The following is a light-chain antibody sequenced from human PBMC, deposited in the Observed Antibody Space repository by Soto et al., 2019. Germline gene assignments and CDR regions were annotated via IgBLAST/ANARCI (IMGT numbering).Light chain of an antibody. V-gene: IGLV2-14*01. Sequence: QSVLTQPASVSGYPGQSITISCTGTSSDVGGYNYVSWYQQHPGKAPKLMIYEVSNRPSGVSNRFSGSKSGNTASLTISGLQAEDEADYYCSSYTSSSTLYVFGTGTKGTVL. CDR1: SSDVGGYNY. CDR3: SSYTSSSTLYV. CDR2: EVS. J-gene: IGLJ1*01.